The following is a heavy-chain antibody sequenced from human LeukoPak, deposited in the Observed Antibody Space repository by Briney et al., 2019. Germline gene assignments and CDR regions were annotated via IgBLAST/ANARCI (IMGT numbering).Heavy chain of an antibody. V-gene: IGHV1-2*02. Sequence: ASVTVSCKASGYTFTGYYMHWVRQAPGQGLEWMGWINPNSGGTNYAQKLQGRVTMTRDTSISTAYMELSRLRSDDTAVYYCARDPPGIAAAGSQGGYWGQGTLVTVSS. CDR2: INPNSGGT. CDR1: GYTFTGYY. J-gene: IGHJ4*02. D-gene: IGHD6-13*01. CDR3: ARDPPGIAAAGSQGGY.